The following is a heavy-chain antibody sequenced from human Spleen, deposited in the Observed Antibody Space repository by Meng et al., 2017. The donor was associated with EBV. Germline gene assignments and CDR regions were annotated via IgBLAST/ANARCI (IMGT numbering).Heavy chain of an antibody. V-gene: IGHV4-39*07. CDR3: ARRSGNGGASYGTSWFNP. Sequence: QRQLQAPGTGLVHPSDPLFLTCTVSGDSLPNRNYHGGWIRQPPGEGLDWIATIYYSGSNHYNPSLRSRITISIDTSKNQFSLRLRSVTAADTAVYYCARRSGNGGASYGTSWFNPWGQGILVTVSS. CDR2: IYYSGSN. CDR1: GDSLPNRNYH. D-gene: IGHD2-8*01. J-gene: IGHJ5*02.